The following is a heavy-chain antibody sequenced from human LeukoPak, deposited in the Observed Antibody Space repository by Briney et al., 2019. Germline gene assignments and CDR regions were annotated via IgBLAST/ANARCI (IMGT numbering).Heavy chain of an antibody. CDR2: ISSSSSYI. J-gene: IGHJ4*02. D-gene: IGHD5-18*01. CDR3: ARFGGLPVVPYSYGYSFDY. CDR1: GFTFSSYE. Sequence: PGGSLRLSCAASGFTFSSYEMNWVRQAPGKGLEWVSSISSSSSYIYYADSVKGRFTISRDNAKNSLYLQMNSLRAEDTAVYYCARFGGLPVVPYSYGYSFDYWGQGTLSPSPQ. V-gene: IGHV3-21*01.